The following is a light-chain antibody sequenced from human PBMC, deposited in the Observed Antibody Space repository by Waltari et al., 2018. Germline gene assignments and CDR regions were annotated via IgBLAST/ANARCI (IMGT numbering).Light chain of an antibody. V-gene: IGKV2-30*02. J-gene: IGKJ1*01. CDR2: KIS. CDR3: MQAAHWPKT. Sequence: DVVMTQSPLSLSVTLGQTASISCRSSQSLVHCDGNTYLNWFHQRPGQSPRRLIYKISNRDYGVPDRFSGSGSGTDFTLKITRVEAEDVGVYYCMQAAHWPKTFGQGTKVEIK. CDR1: QSLVHCDGNTY.